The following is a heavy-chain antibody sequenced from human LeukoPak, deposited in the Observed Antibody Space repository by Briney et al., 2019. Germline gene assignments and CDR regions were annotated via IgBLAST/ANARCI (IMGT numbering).Heavy chain of an antibody. CDR3: ARDLQTGYRSYVFDY. Sequence: KSGGSLRLSCAASGFTFSSYSMNWVRQAPGKGLEWVSSISSSTSYIDYADSVKGRFTISRDNTKNSLYLQMNSLRAEDTAVYYCARDLQTGYRSYVFDYWGQGTLVTVSS. CDR2: ISSSTSYI. D-gene: IGHD3-9*01. J-gene: IGHJ4*02. V-gene: IGHV3-21*01. CDR1: GFTFSSYS.